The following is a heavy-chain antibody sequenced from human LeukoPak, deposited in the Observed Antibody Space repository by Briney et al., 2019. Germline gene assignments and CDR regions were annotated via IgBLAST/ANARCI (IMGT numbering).Heavy chain of an antibody. CDR2: INSDGSST. CDR3: AREEGFWSGYYTAEGLDY. J-gene: IGHJ4*02. CDR1: GFTFSSYW. V-gene: IGHV3-74*01. Sequence: GGSLRLSCAASGFTFSSYWMHWVRQAPGKGLVWVSRINSDGSSTSYADSVKGRFTISRDNAKNTLYLQMNSLRYEDTAVYYCAREEGFWSGYYTAEGLDYWGQGTLVTVSS. D-gene: IGHD3-3*01.